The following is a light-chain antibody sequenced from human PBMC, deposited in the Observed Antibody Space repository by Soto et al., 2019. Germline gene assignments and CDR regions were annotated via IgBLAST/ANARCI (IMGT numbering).Light chain of an antibody. V-gene: IGKV1-5*03. J-gene: IGKJ1*01. CDR2: KAS. CDR3: HQYDRFPHT. CDR1: QTINDW. Sequence: DVQMTQSPSTLSASVGDRVTITCRTSQTINDWFAWYQQKPGKAPSLLIYKASTLESGVPLRFSGSGSGTEFTLTISKLQPDDFATFCCHQYDRFPHTFGQGTKVEVK.